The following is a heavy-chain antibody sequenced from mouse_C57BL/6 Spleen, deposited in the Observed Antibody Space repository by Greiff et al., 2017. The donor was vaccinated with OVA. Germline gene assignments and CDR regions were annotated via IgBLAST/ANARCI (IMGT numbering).Heavy chain of an antibody. V-gene: IGHV5-9*01. J-gene: IGHJ3*01. CDR2: ISGGGGNT. CDR3: ARDRYVGYYRWFAY. CDR1: GFTFSSYT. Sequence: DVQLVESGGGLVKPGGSLKLSCAASGFTFSSYTMSWVRQTPEKRLEWVATISGGGGNTYYPDSVKGRFTISRDNAKNTLYLQMSSLRSEDTALYYCARDRYVGYYRWFAYWGQGTLVTVSA. D-gene: IGHD2-3*01.